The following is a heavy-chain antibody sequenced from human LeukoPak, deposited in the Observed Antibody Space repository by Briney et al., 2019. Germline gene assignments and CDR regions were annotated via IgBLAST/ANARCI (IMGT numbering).Heavy chain of an antibody. J-gene: IGHJ4*02. Sequence: PAGGSLRLSCAASGFTFSSYAMSWVRQAPGKGLEWVSAISGSGGSTYYADSVKGRFTISRDNSKNTLYLQMNSLRAEDTAVYYCAKDNPPLYCSSTSCYHMDYWGQGTLVTVSS. V-gene: IGHV3-23*01. CDR2: ISGSGGST. CDR3: AKDNPPLYCSSTSCYHMDY. CDR1: GFTFSSYA. D-gene: IGHD2-2*01.